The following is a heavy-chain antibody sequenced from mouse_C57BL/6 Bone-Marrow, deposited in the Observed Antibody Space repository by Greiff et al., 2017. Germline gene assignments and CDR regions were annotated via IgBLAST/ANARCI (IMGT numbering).Heavy chain of an antibody. J-gene: IGHJ2*01. CDR1: GFTFSDYG. V-gene: IGHV5-17*01. D-gene: IGHD1-1*01. CDR3: ARKEKYTVDYFDY. Sequence: EVQLVESGGGLVKPGGSLKLSCAASGFTFSDYGMHWVRQAPEKGLEWVAYISSGSSTIYYADTVKGRFTISRDNAENTLFLQMTSMRSEDTAIYYCARKEKYTVDYFDYWGQGTTLTVSS. CDR2: ISSGSSTI.